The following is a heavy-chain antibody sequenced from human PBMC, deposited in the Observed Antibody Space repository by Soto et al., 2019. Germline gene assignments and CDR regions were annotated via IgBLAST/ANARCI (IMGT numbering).Heavy chain of an antibody. V-gene: IGHV1-18*01. CDR2: ISAYNGNT. Sequence: ASVKVSCKASGYTFTSYGISWVRQAPGQGLEWMGWISAYNGNTNYAQKLQGRVTMTTDTSTDTAYMELRSLRSEDTAVYYCATGDQAVAVHFGWYLDRWGRGTLVTVSS. CDR3: ATGDQAVAVHFGWYLDR. D-gene: IGHD6-19*01. J-gene: IGHJ2*01. CDR1: GYTFTSYG.